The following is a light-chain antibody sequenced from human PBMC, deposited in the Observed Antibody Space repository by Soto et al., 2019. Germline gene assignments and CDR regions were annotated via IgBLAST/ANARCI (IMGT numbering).Light chain of an antibody. J-gene: IGKJ3*01. Sequence: EIVLTQSPGTLSLSPGERATLSCRASQSVRSNYLAWYQQKPGQAPRLLIYGASSRATGIPDRFSGSGSGTDFTLTISILEPEDFEVYYCQQYGSSPRTFGPGTNLDIK. V-gene: IGKV3-20*01. CDR1: QSVRSNY. CDR2: GAS. CDR3: QQYGSSPRT.